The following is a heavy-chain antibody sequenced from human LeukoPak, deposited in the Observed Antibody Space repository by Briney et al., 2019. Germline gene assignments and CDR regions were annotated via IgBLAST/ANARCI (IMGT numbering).Heavy chain of an antibody. CDR3: VVVVEPPDSDGFDV. CDR2: INADGSTA. CDR1: GFTFGNSW. J-gene: IGHJ3*01. V-gene: IGHV3-74*01. Sequence: GGSLRLSCAASGFTFGNSWVHWVRQAPGKGLVWVSLINADGSTATYADSVKGRFTISRDNARNTLSLQMNSLTVEDTAVYYCVVVVEPPDSDGFDVWGQGTMITVSS. D-gene: IGHD1-14*01.